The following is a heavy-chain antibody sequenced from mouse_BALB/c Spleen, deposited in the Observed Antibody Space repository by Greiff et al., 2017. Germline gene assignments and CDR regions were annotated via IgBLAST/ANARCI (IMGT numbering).Heavy chain of an antibody. D-gene: IGHD4-1*01. V-gene: IGHV1-7*01. CDR1: GYTFTSYW. J-gene: IGHJ4*01. CDR3: ARGGLRALTGFLYAMDY. CDR2: INPSTGYT. Sequence: QVQLQQSGAELAKPGASVKMSCKASGYTFTSYWMHWVKQRPGQGLEWIGYINPSTGYTEYNQKFKDKATLTADKSSSTAYMQLSSLTSEDSAVYYCARGGLRALTGFLYAMDYWGQGTSVTVSS.